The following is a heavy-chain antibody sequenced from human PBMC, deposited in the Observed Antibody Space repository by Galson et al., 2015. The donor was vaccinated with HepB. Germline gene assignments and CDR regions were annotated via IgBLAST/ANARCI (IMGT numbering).Heavy chain of an antibody. J-gene: IGHJ6*02. CDR2: TYYSGST. CDR1: GGSISGDGYY. CDR3: ARTMSYGYYGMDV. Sequence: TLSLTCTVSGGSISGDGYYWSWIRQHPEKDLEWIGYTYYSGSTFYNPSLKSRVTISVDRSKNQFSLKLSSVTAADTAVYYCARTMSYGYYGMDVWGQGTTVTVSS. D-gene: IGHD1-26*01. V-gene: IGHV4-31*03.